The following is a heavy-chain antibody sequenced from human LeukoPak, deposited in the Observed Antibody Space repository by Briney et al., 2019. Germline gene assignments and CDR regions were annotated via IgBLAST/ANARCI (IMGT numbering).Heavy chain of an antibody. CDR1: GITFSNSW. V-gene: IGHV3-21*01. D-gene: IGHD5-18*01. Sequence: GGSLRLSCTTSGITFSNSWMSWVRQAPGKGLEWVSSISTSSSSSYIYYADSVTGRFTISRDNAKNSLYLQMNSLRAEDTAVYYCARRATTERGHSYGLDYWGQGTLVTVSS. J-gene: IGHJ4*02. CDR2: ISTSSSSSYI. CDR3: ARRATTERGHSYGLDY.